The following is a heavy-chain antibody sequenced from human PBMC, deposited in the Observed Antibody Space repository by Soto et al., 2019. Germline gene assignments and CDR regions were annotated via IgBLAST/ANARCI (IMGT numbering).Heavy chain of an antibody. V-gene: IGHV3-33*01. CDR3: ARDIVVVVAATSAGMDV. CDR1: GFTFSSYG. D-gene: IGHD2-15*01. CDR2: IWYDGSNK. J-gene: IGHJ6*02. Sequence: SGGSLRLSCAASGFTFSSYGMHWVRQAPGKGLEWVAVIWYDGSNKYYAGSVKGRFTISRDNSKNTLYLQMNSLRAEDTAVYYCARDIVVVVAATSAGMDVWGQGTTVTVSS.